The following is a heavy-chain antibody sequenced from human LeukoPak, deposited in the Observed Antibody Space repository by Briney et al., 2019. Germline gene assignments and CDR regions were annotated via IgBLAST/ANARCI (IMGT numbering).Heavy chain of an antibody. J-gene: IGHJ4*02. CDR1: GGSFSGYY. CDR2: INHSGST. Sequence: SETLSLTCAVYGGSFSGYYWSWIRQPPGKGLEWIGEINHSGSTNYNPSLKSRVTISVDTSKNQFSLKLSSVTAADTAVYYCARHPLYYDILTGYYSQGTDYWGQGTLVTVSS. D-gene: IGHD3-9*01. CDR3: ARHPLYYDILTGYYSQGTDY. V-gene: IGHV4-34*01.